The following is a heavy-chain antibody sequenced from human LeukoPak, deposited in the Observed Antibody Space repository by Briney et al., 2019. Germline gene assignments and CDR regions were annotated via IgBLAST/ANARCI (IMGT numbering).Heavy chain of an antibody. CDR3: ARARDYYYNMDV. V-gene: IGHV3-30*19. J-gene: IGHJ6*03. CDR1: GFTFSSYG. Sequence: GGSLRLSCAASGFTFSSYGIHWVRQAPGKGLEWVAFIKYDGSDKYYADSVKGRFTITRDNSKNTLYLQMNSLRAEDTAMYYCARARDYYYNMDVWGKGTTVTVSS. CDR2: IKYDGSDK.